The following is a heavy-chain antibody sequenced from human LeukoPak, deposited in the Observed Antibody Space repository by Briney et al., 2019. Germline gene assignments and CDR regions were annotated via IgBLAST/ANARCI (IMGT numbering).Heavy chain of an antibody. D-gene: IGHD3-9*01. V-gene: IGHV3-11*01. CDR1: GFTYSDYY. J-gene: IGHJ6*02. CDR3: ARVRLVYYYYAMDV. Sequence: PGRSLRLSCAASGFTYSDYYMTWIRQAPGRGLEWVSYISGSGSTIYYADSVKGRFTISRDNAKNSLYLQMNSLRAEDTAVYYCARVRLVYYYYAMDVWGQGTTVIVSS. CDR2: ISGSGSTI.